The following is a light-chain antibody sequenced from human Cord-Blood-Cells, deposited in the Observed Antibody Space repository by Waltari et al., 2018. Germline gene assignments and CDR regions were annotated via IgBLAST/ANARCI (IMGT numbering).Light chain of an antibody. CDR3: CSYAGSSTLGV. CDR1: SSAVGSNPL. V-gene: IGLV2-23*01. J-gene: IGLJ2*01. Sequence: QSALPQPASVSGSPGQSTTISCTGPSSAVGSNPLVSWYQQHPGKAPKLMIYDGSKRPSGVSNRFSGSKSGNTASLTISGLQAEDEADYYCCSYAGSSTLGVFGGGTKLTVL. CDR2: DGS.